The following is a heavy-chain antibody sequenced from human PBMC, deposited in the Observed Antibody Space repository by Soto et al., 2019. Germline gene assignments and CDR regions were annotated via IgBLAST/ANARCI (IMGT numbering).Heavy chain of an antibody. CDR2: IYWNDDK. V-gene: IGHV2-5*01. CDR3: LHRRITMTFGY. J-gene: IGHJ4*02. D-gene: IGHD3-22*01. Sequence: QITLKESGPTLVKPTQTLTLTCTFSGFSLSTSGVGVGWIRQPPGKALEWLALIYWNDDKRYSPSLKNRLTITKDTSKNQVVLTMTDMDPVDTDTYYCLHRRITMTFGYWGQGSLVTVSS. CDR1: GFSLSTSGVG.